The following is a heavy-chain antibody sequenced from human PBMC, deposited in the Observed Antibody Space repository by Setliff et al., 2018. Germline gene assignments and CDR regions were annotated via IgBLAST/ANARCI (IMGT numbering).Heavy chain of an antibody. D-gene: IGHD5-12*01. V-gene: IGHV4-38-2*02. CDR3: ARDQWVRSPPLYFSYSMDV. CDR1: GVSITSGHY. J-gene: IGHJ6*02. CDR2: IHQRGRT. Sequence: SETLSLTCGVSGVSITSGHYWGWIRQSPGKGLEWLATIHQRGRTYYNPSLNSRVTISLDTSKNHFSLKLRSVTAEDSAVYYCARDQWVRSPPLYFSYSMDVWGQGTTVTVSS.